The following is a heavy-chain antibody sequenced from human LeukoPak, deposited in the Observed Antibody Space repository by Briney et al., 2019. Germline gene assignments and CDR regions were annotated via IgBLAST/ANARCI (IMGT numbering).Heavy chain of an antibody. CDR1: DGSISSYY. J-gene: IGHJ4*02. V-gene: IGHV4-59*01. CDR2: IHYSGST. CDR3: ARWGHFDTSGYFVVDY. Sequence: PSETLSLTCTISDGSISSYYWNWIRQSPGKGLEWIGHIHYSGSTHYNPSLQSRVSISIDTSKNHFSLNLRSATAVDTAVYYCARWGHFDTSGYFVVDYWGQGTLVTVSS. D-gene: IGHD3-22*01.